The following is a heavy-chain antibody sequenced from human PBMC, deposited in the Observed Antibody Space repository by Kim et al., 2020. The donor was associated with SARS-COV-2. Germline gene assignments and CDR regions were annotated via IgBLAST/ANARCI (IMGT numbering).Heavy chain of an antibody. Sequence: KFQGRVTITADESTSTAYMELSSLRSEDTAVYYCARDPGYSSSPATEFDYWGQGTLVTVSS. V-gene: IGHV1-69*01. D-gene: IGHD6-13*01. CDR3: ARDPGYSSSPATEFDY. J-gene: IGHJ4*02.